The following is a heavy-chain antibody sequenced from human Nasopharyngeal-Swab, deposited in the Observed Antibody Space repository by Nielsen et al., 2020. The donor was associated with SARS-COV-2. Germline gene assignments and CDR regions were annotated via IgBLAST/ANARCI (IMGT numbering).Heavy chain of an antibody. CDR3: ARGRRITTPYGMDV. Sequence: SETLSLTCAVYGGSFSGYYWSWIRQPPGKGLEWIGEINHSGSTNYNPSLKSRVTISVDTSKNQFSLKLSSVTAADTAVYYCARGRRITTPYGMDVWGQGTTVTVS. D-gene: IGHD3-16*01. J-gene: IGHJ6*02. CDR2: INHSGST. CDR1: GGSFSGYY. V-gene: IGHV4-34*01.